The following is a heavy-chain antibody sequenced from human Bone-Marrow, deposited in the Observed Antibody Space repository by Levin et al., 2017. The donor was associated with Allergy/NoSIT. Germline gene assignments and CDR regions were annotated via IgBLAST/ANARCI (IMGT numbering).Heavy chain of an antibody. J-gene: IGHJ6*02. CDR2: IRNKANSYTT. Sequence: GGSLRLSCAASGFTLNDHYMDWVRQAPGKGLEWVGLIRNKANSYTTDYAASVKGRFTISRDASKNSLYLQMNSLKTEDTAVYYCVRGGHQLAHTSDGMAVWGQGTTVTVSS. V-gene: IGHV3-72*01. CDR1: GFTLNDHY. D-gene: IGHD1/OR15-1a*01. CDR3: VRGGHQLAHTSDGMAV.